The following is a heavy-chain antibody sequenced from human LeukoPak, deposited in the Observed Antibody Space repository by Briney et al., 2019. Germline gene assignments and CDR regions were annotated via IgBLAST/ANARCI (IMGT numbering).Heavy chain of an antibody. CDR1: GYTFSDYY. CDR2: ITPNSGGT. D-gene: IGHD2-15*01. Sequence: ASVTISCKASGYTFSDYYIHWVRQAPGQGLEWMGWITPNSGGTKYAQRFQGRVTMTRDTSISTAYMDLSSLGSDGTAVFYCVRKSATRRTSEFDYWGQGTPVTVSS. CDR3: VRKSATRRTSEFDY. V-gene: IGHV1-2*02. J-gene: IGHJ4*02.